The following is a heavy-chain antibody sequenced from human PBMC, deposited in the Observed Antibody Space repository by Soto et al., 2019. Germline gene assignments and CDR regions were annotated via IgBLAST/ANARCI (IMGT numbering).Heavy chain of an antibody. CDR1: GGSISSSNW. CDR2: IYHSGST. Sequence: SETLSLTCAVSGGSISSSNWWSWVRQPPGKGLEWIGEIYHSGSTNYNPSLKSRVTISVDKSKNQFSLKLSSVTAADAAVYYCARGAEYDYVWGSYRYTPSGSFDYWGQGTLVTVSS. J-gene: IGHJ4*02. D-gene: IGHD3-16*02. V-gene: IGHV4-4*02. CDR3: ARGAEYDYVWGSYRYTPSGSFDY.